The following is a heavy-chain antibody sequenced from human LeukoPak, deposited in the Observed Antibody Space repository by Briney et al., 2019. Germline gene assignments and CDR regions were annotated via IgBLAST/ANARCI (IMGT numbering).Heavy chain of an antibody. CDR2: IDPSGGST. CDR1: GYTFTSYY. CDR3: ARNSGSGFAY. J-gene: IGHJ4*02. V-gene: IGHV1-46*01. Sequence: ASVTVSCKSSGYTFTSYYIVWVRQAPGQGLEWVGRIDPSGGSTSYAQKFQGRVIMTRGTSTGTVYMELSSLISEDADVYYCARNSGSGFAYWGQGTLVTVSS. D-gene: IGHD2-15*01.